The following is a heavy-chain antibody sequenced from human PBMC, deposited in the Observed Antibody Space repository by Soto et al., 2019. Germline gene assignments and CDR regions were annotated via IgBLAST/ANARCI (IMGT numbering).Heavy chain of an antibody. J-gene: IGHJ5*02. D-gene: IGHD3-10*01. CDR2: IYYSGST. CDR1: GGSISSSSYY. V-gene: IGHV4-39*01. Sequence: SETLSLTCTVSGGSISSSSYYWGWIRQPPGKGLEWIGSIYYSGSTYYNPSLKSRVTISVDTSKNQFSLKLSSVTAADTAVYYCARLRDRDSYYGSGRLRGGFDPWGQGTLVTVSS. CDR3: ARLRDRDSYYGSGRLRGGFDP.